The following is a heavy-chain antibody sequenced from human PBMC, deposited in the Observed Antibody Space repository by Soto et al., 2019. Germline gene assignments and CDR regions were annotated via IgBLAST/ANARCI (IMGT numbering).Heavy chain of an antibody. CDR3: AKHGPVSYWYAGPHWFDP. V-gene: IGHV4-34*01. CDR2: INHSGST. D-gene: IGHD2-8*02. Sequence: SETLSLTCAVYGGSFSGHYWSWIRQPPGKGLEWIGEINHSGSTNYNPSLKSRVTISVDTSKSQFSLKLSSVTAADTAVFYCAKHGPVSYWYAGPHWFDPWGQGTLVTGS. J-gene: IGHJ5*02. CDR1: GGSFSGHY.